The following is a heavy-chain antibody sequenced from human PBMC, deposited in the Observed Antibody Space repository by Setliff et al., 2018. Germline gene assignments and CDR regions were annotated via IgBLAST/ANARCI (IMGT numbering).Heavy chain of an antibody. J-gene: IGHJ5*02. CDR2: IKEDGSEK. D-gene: IGHD2-21*02. CDR1: RFTFSNYW. V-gene: IGHV3-7*01. CDR3: VRGGEGRDDSNSGS. Sequence: GSLRLSCAASRFTFSNYWMSWVRQAPGKGLEWVANIKEDGSEKYYVDSVKGRFTISRDNAKNSLDLQMDSLRGEDTAVYYCVRGGEGRDDSNSGSWGQGTLVTVSS.